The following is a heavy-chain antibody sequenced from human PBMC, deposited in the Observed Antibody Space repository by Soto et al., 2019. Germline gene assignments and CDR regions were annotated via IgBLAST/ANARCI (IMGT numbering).Heavy chain of an antibody. V-gene: IGHV4-59*01. J-gene: IGHJ5*01. D-gene: IGHD2-8*01. CDR1: GGSISSYY. CDR2: IYYSGST. Sequence: SETLSLTCTVSGGSISSYYWSWMRQPPGKGLEWIGYIYYSGSTNHNPSLRSRVTISADTSKNQFSLKLSSVTAADTAVYYCARCKGNGWCDSWGQGTLVTVSS. CDR3: ARCKGNGWCDS.